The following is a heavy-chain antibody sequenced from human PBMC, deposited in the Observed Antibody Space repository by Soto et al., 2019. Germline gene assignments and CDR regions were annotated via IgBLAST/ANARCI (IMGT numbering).Heavy chain of an antibody. J-gene: IGHJ5*02. V-gene: IGHV3-23*01. D-gene: IGHD3-22*01. CDR1: GFTFSSYS. CDR3: AKGGIDDSSGYYFDWFDP. Sequence: LRLSCAASGFTFSSYSMNWVRQAPGKGLEWVSAISGSGGSTYYADSVKGRFTISRDNSKNTLYLQMNSLRAEDTAVYYCAKGGIDDSSGYYFDWFDPWGQGTLVTVSS. CDR2: ISGSGGST.